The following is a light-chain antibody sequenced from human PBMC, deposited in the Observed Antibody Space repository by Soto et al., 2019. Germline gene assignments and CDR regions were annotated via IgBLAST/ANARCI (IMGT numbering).Light chain of an antibody. CDR3: QQRSSWPN. CDR2: EAS. CDR1: QSVSDF. J-gene: IGKJ5*01. Sequence: EIRLTQSPATLSLSPGEGAALSCRASQSVSDFLAWYQQKPGQVPRLLIYEASRRATGIPARFSGSGSGTDFTLVISSLEPEDFAVYYCQQRSSWPNFGQGTRLAI. V-gene: IGKV3-11*01.